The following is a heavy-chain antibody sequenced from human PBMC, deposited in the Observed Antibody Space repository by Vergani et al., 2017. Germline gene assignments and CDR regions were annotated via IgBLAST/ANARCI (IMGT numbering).Heavy chain of an antibody. CDR1: GFTFSSYS. Sequence: EVQLVESGGGLVKPGGSLRLSCAASGFTFSSYSMNWVRQAPGKGLEWVSSISSSSSYIYYADSVKGRFTISRDNSKNTLYLQMNSLRAEDTAVYYCARSEDDDLTGYYCGWPGDYWGQGTLVTVSS. J-gene: IGHJ4*02. CDR2: ISSSSSYI. V-gene: IGHV3-21*04. CDR3: ARSEDDDLTGYYCGWPGDY. D-gene: IGHD3-9*01.